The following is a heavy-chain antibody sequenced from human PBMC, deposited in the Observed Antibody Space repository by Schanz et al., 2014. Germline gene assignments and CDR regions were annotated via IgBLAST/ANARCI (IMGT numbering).Heavy chain of an antibody. Sequence: VQLVESGGGLVPPGGSLRLSCAASGFNFSDYAMCWVRQAPGKGLEWVSAISGGGGPTYYTDSVKGRFTISRDNSKSTLYLQMNSLRAEDTAVYYCAKDGPGGSGSYSADGGMDVWGQGTTVTVSS. J-gene: IGHJ6*02. V-gene: IGHV3-23*04. CDR3: AKDGPGGSGSYSADGGMDV. CDR1: GFNFSDYA. D-gene: IGHD3-10*01. CDR2: ISGGGGPT.